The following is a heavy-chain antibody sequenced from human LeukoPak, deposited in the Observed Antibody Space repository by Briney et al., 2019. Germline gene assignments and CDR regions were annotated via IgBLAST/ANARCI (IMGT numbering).Heavy chain of an antibody. CDR1: GFTFSSYA. D-gene: IGHD3-10*01. CDR3: AKEATMVRGVINYFDY. CDR2: ISGSGGST. J-gene: IGHJ4*02. Sequence: GGSLRLSCAASGFTFSSYAMSWVRQAPGKGLEWVSAISGSGGSTYYADSVKGRFTISRDNSKNTPYLQMNSLRAEDTAVYYCAKEATMVRGVINYFDYWGQGTLVTVSS. V-gene: IGHV3-23*01.